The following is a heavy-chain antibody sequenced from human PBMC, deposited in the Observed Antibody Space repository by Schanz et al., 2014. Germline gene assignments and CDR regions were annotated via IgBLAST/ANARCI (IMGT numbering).Heavy chain of an antibody. CDR3: ARDRGYCSGGSCLTFDY. Sequence: EVQLLESGGGLVRPGGSLRLSCAASGFTFSSYAMSWVRQAPGKGLEWVSGISGSGGSTYYADSVKGRFTISRDNSKNTLYLQMNSLRAEDTAVYYCARDRGYCSGGSCLTFDYWGQGTLVTVSS. CDR2: ISGSGGST. CDR1: GFTFSSYA. J-gene: IGHJ4*02. V-gene: IGHV3-23*01. D-gene: IGHD2-15*01.